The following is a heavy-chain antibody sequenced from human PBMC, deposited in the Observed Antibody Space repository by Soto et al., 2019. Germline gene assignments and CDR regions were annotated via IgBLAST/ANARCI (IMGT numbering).Heavy chain of an antibody. CDR2: INPNSGGT. Sequence: GASVKVSCKASGYTFTGYYMHWVRQAPGQGLEWMGWINPNSGGTNYAQKFQGRVTMTRDTSISTAYMELSRLRSDDTAVYYCARANTYYYDSSGSPFCMDVWGQGTTVTVSS. V-gene: IGHV1-2*02. CDR1: GYTFTGYY. CDR3: ARANTYYYDSSGSPFCMDV. D-gene: IGHD3-22*01. J-gene: IGHJ6*02.